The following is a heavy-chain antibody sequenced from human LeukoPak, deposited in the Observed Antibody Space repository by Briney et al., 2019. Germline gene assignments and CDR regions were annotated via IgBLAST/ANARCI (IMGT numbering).Heavy chain of an antibody. D-gene: IGHD2-15*01. CDR2: VYYSGST. Sequence: KPSETLSLTCTVSGGSISSYYWSWIRQPPGKGLEWIGYVYYSGSTNYNPSLKSRVTISVDTSKNQFSLKLSSVTAADTAVYYCARGYCSGGSCYSGYYYGMDVWGQGNTVTVSS. CDR1: GGSISSYY. V-gene: IGHV4-59*01. CDR3: ARGYCSGGSCYSGYYYGMDV. J-gene: IGHJ6*02.